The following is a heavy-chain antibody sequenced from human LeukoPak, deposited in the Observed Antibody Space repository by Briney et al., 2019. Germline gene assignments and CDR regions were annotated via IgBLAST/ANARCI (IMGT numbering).Heavy chain of an antibody. J-gene: IGHJ4*02. Sequence: GASVKVSCKASGYTFASYGVSWVRQAPGQGLEWMGGIIPIFGTANYAQKFQGRVTITADESTSTAYMELSSLRSEDTAVYYCATHLPYYYDSSYRDWGQGTLVTVSS. CDR3: ATHLPYYYDSSYRD. V-gene: IGHV1-69*13. D-gene: IGHD3-22*01. CDR1: GYTFASYG. CDR2: IIPIFGTA.